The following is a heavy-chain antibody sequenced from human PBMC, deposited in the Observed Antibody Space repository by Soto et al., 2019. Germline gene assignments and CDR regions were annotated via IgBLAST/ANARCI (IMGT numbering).Heavy chain of an antibody. CDR2: IIPIFGTA. CDR3: ARDREAGGYDSGGYGPNYLDY. V-gene: IGHV1-69*06. CDR1: GGTFSSYA. J-gene: IGHJ4*02. D-gene: IGHD3-22*01. Sequence: ASVKVSCKASGGTFSSYAISWVRQAPGQGLEWMGGIIPIFGTANYAQKFQGRVTITADKSTSTAYMELSSLRSEDTAVYYCARDREAGGYDSGGYGPNYLDYWGQGTLVTVSS.